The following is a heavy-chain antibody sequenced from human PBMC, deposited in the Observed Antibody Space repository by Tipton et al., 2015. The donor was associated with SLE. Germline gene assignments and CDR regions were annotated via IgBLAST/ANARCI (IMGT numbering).Heavy chain of an antibody. CDR2: IYYSGSS. J-gene: IGHJ3*02. V-gene: IGHV4-39*01. CDR1: GGSISSTTYY. Sequence: LRLSCTVSGGSISSTTYYWGWIRQPPGKGLGWIGIIYYSGSSYCNPSLKSRVTISVDTSKNQFSLRLSSVTAADTAAYYCARQNIVATRGAFDIWGQGTMVTVSS. CDR3: ARQNIVATRGAFDI. D-gene: IGHD5-12*01.